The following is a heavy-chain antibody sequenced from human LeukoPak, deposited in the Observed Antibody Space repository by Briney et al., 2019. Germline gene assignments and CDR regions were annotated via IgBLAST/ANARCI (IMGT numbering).Heavy chain of an antibody. D-gene: IGHD3-22*01. V-gene: IGHV3-23*01. CDR3: AKGHAIYSSGYYYNY. Sequence: GGSLRLSCAASGFTFSSYAMSWVRQAPGKGLEWVSAISGSGGSTYYADSVKGRFAISRDNHKNTLYLRMNSLRAEDTAVYYCAKGHAIYSSGYYYNYWGQGTLVTVSS. CDR2: ISGSGGST. CDR1: GFTFSSYA. J-gene: IGHJ4*02.